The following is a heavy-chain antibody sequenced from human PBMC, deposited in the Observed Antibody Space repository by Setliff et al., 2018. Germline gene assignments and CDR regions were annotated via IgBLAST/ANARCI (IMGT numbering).Heavy chain of an antibody. CDR2: TIPSFGST. CDR3: AREGVDIRSSTDYRYYMDV. V-gene: IGHV1-69*05. Sequence: ASVKVSCKASGGTFRSYGISWVRQAPGQGLEWMGGTIPSFGSTNYAQKFQDRVTIITDESTSTAYMELSSLRTEDTAVYYCAREGVDIRSSTDYRYYMDVWGKGTTVTVSS. J-gene: IGHJ6*03. CDR1: GGTFRSYG. D-gene: IGHD5-12*01.